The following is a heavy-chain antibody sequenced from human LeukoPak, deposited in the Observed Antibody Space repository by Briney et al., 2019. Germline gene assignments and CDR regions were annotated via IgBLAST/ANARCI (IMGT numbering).Heavy chain of an antibody. CDR2: ISAYNGNT. V-gene: IGHV1-18*01. J-gene: IGHJ6*03. CDR1: GYTFTSYG. D-gene: IGHD2-2*01. Sequence: ASVKVSCKASGYTFTSYGISWVRQAPGQGLEWMGWISAYNGNTNYAQKLQGRVTMTTDTSTSTAYMELRSLRSDDTAVYYCAKNIVVVPAARKNNSYYYRDVWGKGTTVTVSS. CDR3: AKNIVVVPAARKNNSYYYRDV.